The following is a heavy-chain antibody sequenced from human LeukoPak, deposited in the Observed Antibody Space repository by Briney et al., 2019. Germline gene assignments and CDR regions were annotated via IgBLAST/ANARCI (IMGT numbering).Heavy chain of an antibody. Sequence: PSETLSLTCTVSGGSISSDSYYWGWIRQPPGKGLEWIGSIYYSGSTYYNPSLKSRVTISVDTSKNQFSLKLTSVTAADTSMYYYVRRAYGSGSYPADYWGQGTLVTVSS. J-gene: IGHJ4*02. CDR3: VRRAYGSGSYPADY. V-gene: IGHV4-39*01. D-gene: IGHD3-10*01. CDR2: IYYSGST. CDR1: GGSISSDSYY.